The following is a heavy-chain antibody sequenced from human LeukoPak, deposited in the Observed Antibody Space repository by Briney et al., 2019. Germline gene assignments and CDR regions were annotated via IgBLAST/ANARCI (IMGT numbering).Heavy chain of an antibody. J-gene: IGHJ3*02. D-gene: IGHD1-14*01. Sequence: ASVKVSCKASGYTFTSYDINWVRQATGQGLEWMGWINPNSGGTNYAQKFQGRVTMTRDTSISTAYMELSRLRSDDTAVYYCASELLSHDAFDIWGQGTMVTVSS. CDR2: INPNSGGT. CDR3: ASELLSHDAFDI. V-gene: IGHV1-2*02. CDR1: GYTFTSYD.